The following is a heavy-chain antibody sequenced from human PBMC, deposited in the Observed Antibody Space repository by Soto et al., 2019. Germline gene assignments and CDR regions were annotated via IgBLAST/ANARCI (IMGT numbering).Heavy chain of an antibody. V-gene: IGHV4-31*01. CDR1: GGSISSGGYY. CDR3: ARGSSIAGLYYGMDV. Sequence: QVQLQESGPGLVKPSQTLSLTCTVSGGSISSGGYYWTWIRQHPGKGLEWIGYNYYSGITYYNPSLKSPSTISLDTSKNQFSLKLSSVTAADTAVYYCARGSSIAGLYYGMDVWGQGTTVTVSS. J-gene: IGHJ6*02. D-gene: IGHD6-6*01. CDR2: NYYSGIT.